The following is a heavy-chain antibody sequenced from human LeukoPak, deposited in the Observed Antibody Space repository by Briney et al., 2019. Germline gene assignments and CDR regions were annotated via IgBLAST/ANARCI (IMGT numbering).Heavy chain of an antibody. V-gene: IGHV1-18*01. CDR2: ISAYNGNT. CDR1: GGTFSSYA. CDR3: AREKSITIFGVVIMDAFDI. Sequence: ASVKVSCKASGGTFSSYAISWVRQAPGQGLEWMGWISAYNGNTNYAQKLQGRVTMTTDTSTSTAYMELRSLRSDDTAVYYCAREKSITIFGVVIMDAFDIWGQGTMVTVSS. J-gene: IGHJ3*02. D-gene: IGHD3-3*01.